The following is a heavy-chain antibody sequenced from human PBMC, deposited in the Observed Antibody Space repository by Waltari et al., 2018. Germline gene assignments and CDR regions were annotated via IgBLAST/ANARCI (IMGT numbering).Heavy chain of an antibody. CDR1: GFTFSSYA. D-gene: IGHD2-15*01. V-gene: IGHV3-23*01. CDR2: ISGSGGST. J-gene: IGHJ5*02. CDR3: AKDRLVVAAGDEEPKNWFDP. Sequence: EVQLLESGGGLVQPGGSLRLSCAASGFTFSSYAMSWVRQAPGKGLEWVSAISGSGGSTYYADSVKGRFTISRDNSKNTLYLQMNSLRAEDTAVYYCAKDRLVVAAGDEEPKNWFDPWGQGTLVTVSS.